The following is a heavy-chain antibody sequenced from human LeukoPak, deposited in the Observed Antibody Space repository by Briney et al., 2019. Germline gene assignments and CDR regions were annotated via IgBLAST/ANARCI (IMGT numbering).Heavy chain of an antibody. CDR3: AGDEGKIYTPGSDP. CDR2: ISAYNGNT. V-gene: IGHV1-18*01. J-gene: IGHJ5*02. D-gene: IGHD3-16*01. Sequence: ASVKVSCKASGYTFTSYGISWVRQAPGQGLEWMGWISAYNGNTNYAQKLQGRVTMTTDTSTSTAYMELRSLRSDDTAVYYCAGDEGKIYTPGSDPWGREPWSPSPQ. CDR1: GYTFTSYG.